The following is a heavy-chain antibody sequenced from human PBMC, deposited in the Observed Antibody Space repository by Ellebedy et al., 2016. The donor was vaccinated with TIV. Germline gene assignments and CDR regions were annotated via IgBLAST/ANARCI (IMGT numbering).Heavy chain of an antibody. CDR1: GYTFTSYG. CDR2: ISAYNGNT. Sequence: AASVKVSCKASGYTFTSYGISWVRQAPGQGLEWMGWISAYNGNTNYAQKFQGRASMTTDASTTTVHLELMSLNFDDTAVYYCGRELGMGRGAMDVWGQGTTVTVSS. CDR3: GRELGMGRGAMDV. J-gene: IGHJ6*02. D-gene: IGHD7-27*01. V-gene: IGHV1-18*04.